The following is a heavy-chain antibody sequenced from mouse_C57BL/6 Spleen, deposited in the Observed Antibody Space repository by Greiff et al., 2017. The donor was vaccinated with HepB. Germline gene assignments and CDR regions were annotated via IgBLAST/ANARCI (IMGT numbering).Heavy chain of an antibody. CDR1: GYSITSCYY. CDR2: IIYDGSN. CDR3: ARALHYFDY. V-gene: IGHV3-6*01. Sequence: DVQLQESGPGLVKPCQSLSLSCSASGYSITSCYYWKWMRQFPGNKLEWMGHIIYDGSNNYNPTLKNRIPLTLDTSKNQFYLKLNSVTTEDTATYYCARALHYFDYWGQGTTVTVSS. J-gene: IGHJ2*01.